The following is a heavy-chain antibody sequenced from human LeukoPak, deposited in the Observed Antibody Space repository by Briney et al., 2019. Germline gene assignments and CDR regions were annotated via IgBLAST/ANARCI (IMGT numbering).Heavy chain of an antibody. CDR2: IYYSGST. J-gene: IGHJ4*02. D-gene: IGHD1-1*01. CDR1: GYSITSSNW. V-gene: IGHV4-28*01. CDR3: ARQNDRSHDY. Sequence: SETLSLTCAVSGYSITSSNWWGWIRQPPGKGLEWIGYIYYSGSTSYNPSLKSRVTMSVDTSQNQFSLKLSSVTAVDTAVYYCARQNDRSHDYWGQGTLVTVSS.